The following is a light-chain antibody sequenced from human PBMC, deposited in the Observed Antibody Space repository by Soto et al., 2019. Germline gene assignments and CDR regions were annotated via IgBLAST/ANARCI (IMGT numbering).Light chain of an antibody. J-gene: IGKJ4*01. Sequence: EIVMTQSPATLSVSPGERATLSCRASQSVNSDLAWYQQKPGQAPRLLIYDASTRATGIPARFSGVGSGTEFTRTISSLQSEDFAVYYCQQYNNWPPLTFGGGTKVEI. CDR1: QSVNSD. CDR2: DAS. V-gene: IGKV3-15*01. CDR3: QQYNNWPPLT.